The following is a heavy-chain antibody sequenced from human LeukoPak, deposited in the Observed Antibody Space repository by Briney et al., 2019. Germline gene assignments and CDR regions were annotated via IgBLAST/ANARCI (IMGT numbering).Heavy chain of an antibody. D-gene: IGHD1-26*01. J-gene: IGHJ4*02. Sequence: SETLSLTCAVSGGSFSGYYWTWIRQPPGKGLEWIGEINHSGSTNYNPSLKSRVTISVDTSKNQFSLKLSSVTAADTAVYYCARLEGGSNYDFADGSQATLVTVHS. V-gene: IGHV4-34*01. CDR2: INHSGST. CDR1: GGSFSGYY. CDR3: ARLEGGSNYDFAD.